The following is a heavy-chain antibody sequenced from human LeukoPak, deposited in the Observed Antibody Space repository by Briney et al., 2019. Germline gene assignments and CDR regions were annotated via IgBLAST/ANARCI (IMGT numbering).Heavy chain of an antibody. CDR2: ISYNGGST. CDR1: GFTLSSNA. V-gene: IGHV3-64D*09. J-gene: IGHJ4*02. Sequence: PGGSLRLSCLASGFTLSSNAMHWVRQAPGKGLEYVSAISYNGGSTYYADSVKGRFTISRDNSKNTLYLQMSSLRAEDTAVFYCVRRTANHFDYWGQGTLVTVSS. D-gene: IGHD2-21*02. CDR3: VRRTANHFDY.